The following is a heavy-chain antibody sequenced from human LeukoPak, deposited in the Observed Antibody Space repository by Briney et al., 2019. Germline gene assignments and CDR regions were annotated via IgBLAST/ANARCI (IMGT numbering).Heavy chain of an antibody. CDR2: FDPEDGET. CDR3: ATGRALYGCLDY. CDR1: GYTLTELS. J-gene: IGHJ4*02. D-gene: IGHD2-8*01. Sequence: ASVKVSCKVSGYTLTELSMHWVRQAPGKGLEWMGGFDPEDGETIYAQKFQGRVTMTEDTSTDTAYMELSSLRSEDTAVYYCATGRALYGCLDYWGQGTLVTVSS. V-gene: IGHV1-24*01.